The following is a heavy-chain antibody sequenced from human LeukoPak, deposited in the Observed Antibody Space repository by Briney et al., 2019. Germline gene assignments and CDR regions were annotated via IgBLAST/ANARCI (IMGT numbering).Heavy chain of an antibody. D-gene: IGHD4-17*01. CDR3: ARDSLGDYGGPDAFDI. CDR2: IYYSGST. V-gene: IGHV4-59*01. J-gene: IGHJ3*02. CDR1: DGSISSYY. Sequence: SETLSLTCTVSDGSISSYYWSWIRQPPGKGLEWIGYIYYSGSTNYNPSLKSRVTISVDTSKNQFSLKLSSVTAADTAVYYCARDSLGDYGGPDAFDIWGQGTMVTVSS.